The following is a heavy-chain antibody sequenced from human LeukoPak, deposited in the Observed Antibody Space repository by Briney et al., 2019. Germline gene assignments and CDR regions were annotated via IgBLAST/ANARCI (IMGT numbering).Heavy chain of an antibody. D-gene: IGHD2-2*02. CDR2: INHSGST. CDR3: ARDYCSSTSCYNVMDV. Sequence: TSETLSLTCAVYGGSFSGYYWSWIHQPPGKGLEWIGEINHSGSTNYNPSLKSRVTISVDTSKNQFSLKLSSVTAADTAVYYCARDYCSSTSCYNVMDVWGKGTTVTVSS. J-gene: IGHJ6*04. CDR1: GGSFSGYY. V-gene: IGHV4-34*01.